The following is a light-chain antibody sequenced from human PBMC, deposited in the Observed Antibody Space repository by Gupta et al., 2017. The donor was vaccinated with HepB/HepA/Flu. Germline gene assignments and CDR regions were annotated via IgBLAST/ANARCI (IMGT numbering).Light chain of an antibody. V-gene: IGLV1-44*01. CDR3: AAWDDTLNGRYV. J-gene: IGLJ1*01. CDR1: SSNIGSNP. CDR2: GNN. Sequence: SVLTQPPSASGTPGQWVTISCSGSSSNIGSNPVNWYQQLPGTAPKLLIFGNNQRPSGVPDRFSGSTSGTSASLAISGLQSDDEADYYCAAWDDTLNGRYVFGTGTKVTVL.